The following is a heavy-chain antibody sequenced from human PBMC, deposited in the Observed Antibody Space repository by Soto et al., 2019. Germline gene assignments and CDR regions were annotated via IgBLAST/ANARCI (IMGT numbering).Heavy chain of an antibody. J-gene: IGHJ6*03. Sequence: GSLRLSCAASGFTLSTYDMHWVRQATGKGLEWVATIGSAGDPYYPGSVKGRFTVSRESAKNSLYLQMNSLTAADTAVYYCAREGVGDFWSGYYRYYYMGVWGKGTTVTVSS. D-gene: IGHD3-3*01. CDR3: AREGVGDFWSGYYRYYYMGV. CDR2: IGSAGDP. V-gene: IGHV3-13*05. CDR1: GFTLSTYD.